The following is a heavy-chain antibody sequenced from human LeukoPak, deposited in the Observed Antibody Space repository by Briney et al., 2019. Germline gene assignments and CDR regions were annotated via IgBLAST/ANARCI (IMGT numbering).Heavy chain of an antibody. V-gene: IGHV4-59*01. D-gene: IGHD6-13*01. CDR1: GGSISSYY. J-gene: IGHJ6*03. Sequence: PSETLSLTCTVSGGSISSYYWSWIRQPPGKGLEWIGYIYYSGSTNYNPSLKCRVTISVDTSKNQFSLKLSSVTAADTAVYYCARAWRDPIAAHYYMDVWGEGTTVTVSS. CDR2: IYYSGST. CDR3: ARAWRDPIAAHYYMDV.